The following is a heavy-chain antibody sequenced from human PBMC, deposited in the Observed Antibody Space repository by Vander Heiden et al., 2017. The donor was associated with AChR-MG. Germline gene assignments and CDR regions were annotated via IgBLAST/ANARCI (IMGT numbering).Heavy chain of an antibody. CDR1: GFTFSSFA. CDR3: ARRRSGLGYHMDV. CDR2: VWIDGSDE. Sequence: QVQLVESGGGVVQPGRSLRLSCAASGFTFSSFAVHRVRQAPGRGLECVAIVWIDGSDERYVDSVKGRFTISRDNSKNTLYLQMNNLRDEDTAVYYCARRRSGLGYHMDVWGKGTTVIVSS. V-gene: IGHV3-33*01. J-gene: IGHJ6*03. D-gene: IGHD3-22*01.